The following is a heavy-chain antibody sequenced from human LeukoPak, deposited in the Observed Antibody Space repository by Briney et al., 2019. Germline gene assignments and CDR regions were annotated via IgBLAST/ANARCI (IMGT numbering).Heavy chain of an antibody. CDR3: ARDGDAFDI. CDR2: IYTSGST. J-gene: IGHJ3*02. CDR1: GGSISSGSYY. Sequence: SQTLSLTCTVSGGSISSGSYYWSWIRQPAGKGLEWIGRIYTSGSTNYNPSLKSRVTISVDTSKNQFSLKLSSVTAADTAVYYCARDGDAFDIWGQGTMVTASS. V-gene: IGHV4-61*02.